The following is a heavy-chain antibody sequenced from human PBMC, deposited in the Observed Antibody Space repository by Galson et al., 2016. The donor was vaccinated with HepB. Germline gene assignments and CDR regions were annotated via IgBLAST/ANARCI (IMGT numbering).Heavy chain of an antibody. CDR2: VSWNSGSI. Sequence: SLRLSCAASGFTFSSYWMHWVRQAPGKGLEWVSGVSWNSGSIDYADSVKGRFTISRDNSKNTLYLQMNRLRAEDTAVYYCAKGGTPDDQTVNYAMDVWGQGTTVTVSS. V-gene: IGHV3-23*01. D-gene: IGHD2-15*01. J-gene: IGHJ6*02. CDR1: GFTFSSYW. CDR3: AKGGTPDDQTVNYAMDV.